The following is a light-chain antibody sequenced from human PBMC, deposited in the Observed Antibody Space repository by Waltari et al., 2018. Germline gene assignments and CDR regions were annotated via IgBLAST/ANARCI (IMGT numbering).Light chain of an antibody. CDR2: EDA. CDR1: GLGNKY. Sequence: SYELTQPPSVSVSPGQTASILCSGDGLGNKYVSWFQQRPGQSPVLVIYEDAKRPSGVPARISGSNSENMATLTISGTQATDEADYYCQAWDPTSHVTFGGGTKLTVL. J-gene: IGLJ2*01. V-gene: IGLV3-1*01. CDR3: QAWDPTSHVT.